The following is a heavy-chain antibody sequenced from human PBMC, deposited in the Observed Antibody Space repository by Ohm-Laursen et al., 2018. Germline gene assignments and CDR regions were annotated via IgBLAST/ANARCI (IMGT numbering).Heavy chain of an antibody. CDR1: GGSISSYY. D-gene: IGHD3-22*01. V-gene: IGHV4-59*01. CDR2: IYYSGST. Sequence: SETLSLTCPVSGGSISSYYWRWIRQPPGKGLEWIGYIYYSGSTNYNPSLKSRVTISVDTSKNQFSLKLSSVTAADTAVYYCARLPYYYDSSGYYDYWGQGTLVTVSS. J-gene: IGHJ4*02. CDR3: ARLPYYYDSSGYYDY.